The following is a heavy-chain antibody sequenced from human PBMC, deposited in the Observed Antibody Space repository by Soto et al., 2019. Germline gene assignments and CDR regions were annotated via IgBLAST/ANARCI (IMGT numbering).Heavy chain of an antibody. Sequence: EVQLVESGGGSVQPGGSLRLSCVASGITFTNYWMDWVRQVPGKGLVWVARVDSDGRGTSYADFVQGRFTISRDNAKNTLYLQVNCLRVEDTAMYYCGTVFEHWGQGIPVTVSS. J-gene: IGHJ4*02. CDR2: VDSDGRGT. CDR3: GTVFEH. V-gene: IGHV3-74*01. CDR1: GITFTNYW.